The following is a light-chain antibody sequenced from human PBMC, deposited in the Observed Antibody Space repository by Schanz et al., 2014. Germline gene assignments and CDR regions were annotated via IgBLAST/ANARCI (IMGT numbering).Light chain of an antibody. Sequence: QSALTQPASVSGSPGQSITISCSGTGNDIGMYNLVSWYQQHPGKAPKLIIYEGSARASGLFNRFSGSRSGITASLTISGLQAEDEADYYCSSYAGSNSPFVFGTGTKLTVL. J-gene: IGLJ1*01. CDR1: GNDIGMYNL. CDR3: SSYAGSNSPFV. V-gene: IGLV2-14*02. CDR2: EGS.